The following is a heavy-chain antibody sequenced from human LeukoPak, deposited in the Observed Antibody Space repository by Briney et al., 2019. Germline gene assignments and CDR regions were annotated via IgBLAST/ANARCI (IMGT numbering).Heavy chain of an antibody. CDR2: IHYSGNT. V-gene: IGHV4-61*01. CDR1: GGSISSGIGY. Sequence: PSESLSLTGTVSGGSISSGIGYWSWLRQPPGKGPEWIGYIHYSGNTKYNSSLKSRVTISVDTSKNQLSLNMSSVTAADTAVYYCATGGWYHDFWGQGTMVTVSS. J-gene: IGHJ3*01. CDR3: ATGGWYHDF. D-gene: IGHD3-3*01.